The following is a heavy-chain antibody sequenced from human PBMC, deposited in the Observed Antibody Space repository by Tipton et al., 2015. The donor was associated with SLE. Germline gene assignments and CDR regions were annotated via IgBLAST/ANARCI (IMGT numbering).Heavy chain of an antibody. CDR3: AVGYCSSTSCQREYFQP. CDR1: GYSISSGYY. D-gene: IGHD2-2*01. Sequence: LRLSCTVSGYSISSGYYWGWIRQPPGKGLEWIGSIYHSGSTFYNPSLKSRVTISVDTSKNQFSLRLSSVTAADTAVYYCAVGYCSSTSCQREYFQPRGQGTLVTVSS. V-gene: IGHV4-38-2*02. CDR2: IYHSGST. J-gene: IGHJ1*01.